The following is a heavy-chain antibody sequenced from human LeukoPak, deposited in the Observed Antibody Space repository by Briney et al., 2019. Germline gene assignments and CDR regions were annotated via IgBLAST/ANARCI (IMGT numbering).Heavy chain of an antibody. Sequence: SQTLSLTCTVSGGSISSGDYYWSWIRQPPGKGLEWIGYIYYSGSTYYNPSLKSRVTISVDTSKNQFPLKLSSVTAADTAVYYCARTTLSQAFDIWGQGTMVTVSS. CDR3: ARTTLSQAFDI. D-gene: IGHD4-17*01. J-gene: IGHJ3*02. CDR2: IYYSGST. V-gene: IGHV4-30-4*08. CDR1: GGSISSGDYY.